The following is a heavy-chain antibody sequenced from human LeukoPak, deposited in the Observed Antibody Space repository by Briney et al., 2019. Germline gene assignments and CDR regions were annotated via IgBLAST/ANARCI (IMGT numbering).Heavy chain of an antibody. CDR3: ARESGSSGYLPFDY. V-gene: IGHV4-59*01. Sequence: SKTLSLTCTVSGGSISSYYWSWIRQPPGKGLEWIGYIHYSGSTNYNPSLKSRVSISVDTSKNQFSLKLSSVTAADTAVYFCARESGSSGYLPFDYWGQGTLVTVSS. J-gene: IGHJ4*02. CDR2: IHYSGST. D-gene: IGHD3-22*01. CDR1: GGSISSYY.